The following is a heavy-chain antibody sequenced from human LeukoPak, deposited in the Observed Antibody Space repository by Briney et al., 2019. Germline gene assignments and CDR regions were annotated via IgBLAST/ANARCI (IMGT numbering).Heavy chain of an antibody. CDR3: ARRDTRDAFDI. J-gene: IGHJ3*02. CDR2: ISSSGSTI. V-gene: IGHV3-48*03. D-gene: IGHD5-18*01. CDR1: GFTFSSYE. Sequence: GGSLRLSCAASGFTFSSYEMNWVRQAPGKGLEWVSYISSSGSTIYYADSVKGRFTISRDNAKNSLYLQMNSLRAEDTAVYYCARRDTRDAFDIWGQGTMVTVSS.